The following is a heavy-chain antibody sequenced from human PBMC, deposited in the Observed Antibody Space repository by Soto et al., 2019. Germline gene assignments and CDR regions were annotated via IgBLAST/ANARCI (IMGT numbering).Heavy chain of an antibody. V-gene: IGHV3-21*01. D-gene: IGHD3-22*01. CDR3: ATSGGYDSSGYNDY. CDR2: ISSSSSYI. CDR1: GFTFSSYS. J-gene: IGHJ4*02. Sequence: PGGSLRLSCAASGFTFSSYSMNWVHQAPGKGLEWVSSISSSSSYIYYADSVKGRFTISRDNAKNSLYLQMNSLRAEDTAVYYCATSGGYDSSGYNDYWGQGTLVTVSS.